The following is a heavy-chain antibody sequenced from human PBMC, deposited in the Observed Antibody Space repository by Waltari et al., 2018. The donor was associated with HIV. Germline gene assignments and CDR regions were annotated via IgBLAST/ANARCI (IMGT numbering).Heavy chain of an antibody. V-gene: IGHV4-34*01. CDR1: GGSFSGYY. D-gene: IGHD2-2*01. J-gene: IGHJ5*02. CDR3: ARGRVGYCSSTSCQNWFDP. CDR2: INHSGST. Sequence: QVQLQQWGAGLLKPSETLSLTCAVYGGSFSGYYWSWIRQPPGKGLEWIGEINHSGSTNYNPSLKSRVTISVDTSKNQFSLKLSSVTAADTAVYYCARGRVGYCSSTSCQNWFDPWGQGTLVTVSS.